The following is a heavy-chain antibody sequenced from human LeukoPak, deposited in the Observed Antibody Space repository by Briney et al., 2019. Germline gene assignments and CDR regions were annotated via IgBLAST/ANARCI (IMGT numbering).Heavy chain of an antibody. V-gene: IGHV3-21*01. CDR1: GFNFRLYS. CDR2: ISSSATYK. CDR3: ARGGGAWGEFDY. D-gene: IGHD3-16*01. J-gene: IGHJ4*02. Sequence: GGSLRLSCAASGFNFRLYSMHWVRQGPGKGLEWVSSISSSATYKYYPDSLKGRFTISRDNAKKSLFPQLDSLRAEDTAVYSCARGGGAWGEFDYWGRGTLVIVSS.